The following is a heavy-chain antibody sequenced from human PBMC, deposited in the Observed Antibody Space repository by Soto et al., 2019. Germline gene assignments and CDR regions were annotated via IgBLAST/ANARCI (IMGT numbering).Heavy chain of an antibody. D-gene: IGHD3-3*01. J-gene: IGHJ3*02. CDR2: IYYSGSS. Sequence: QVRLQESGPGLVKPSQTLSLTCTVSGDSVNSGGYYWSWIRQHPGKGLEWIGNIYYSGSSYYNPSLKSRGSISVDTSKNQFSLKLSSVTAADTAVYYCARAGDYWSGYAFAIWGQGTLVTVSS. V-gene: IGHV4-31*03. CDR1: GDSVNSGGYY. CDR3: ARAGDYWSGYAFAI.